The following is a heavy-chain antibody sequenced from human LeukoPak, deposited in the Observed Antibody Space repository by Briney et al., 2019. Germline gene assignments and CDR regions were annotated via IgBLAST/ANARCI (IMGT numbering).Heavy chain of an antibody. CDR2: INHNGNVN. Sequence: RGSLRLSCAASGFTFSSYWMNWARQAPGKGLEWVASINHNGNVNYYVDSVKGRFTISRDNAKNTLYLQMNSLRAEDTAVYYCARVQGHPPNGLDIWGQGTMVTVSS. CDR1: GFTFSSYW. J-gene: IGHJ3*02. D-gene: IGHD2-8*01. V-gene: IGHV3-7*01. CDR3: ARVQGHPPNGLDI.